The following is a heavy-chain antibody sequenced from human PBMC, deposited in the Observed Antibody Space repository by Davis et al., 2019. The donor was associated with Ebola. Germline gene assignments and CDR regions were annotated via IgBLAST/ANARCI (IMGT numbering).Heavy chain of an antibody. CDR1: GFTFSSYW. D-gene: IGHD6-19*01. CDR3: ARGGSGWYYYYGMDV. V-gene: IGHV3-74*01. Sequence: HTGGSLRLSCAASGFTFSSYWMHWVRQAPGKGLVWVSRINSDGSSTSYADSVKGRFTISRDNAKNTLYLQMNSLRAEDTAVYYCARGGSGWYYYYGMDVWGQGTTVTVSS. J-gene: IGHJ6*02. CDR2: INSDGSST.